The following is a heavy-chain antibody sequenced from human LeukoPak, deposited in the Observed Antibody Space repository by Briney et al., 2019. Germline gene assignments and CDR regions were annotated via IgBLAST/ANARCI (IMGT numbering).Heavy chain of an antibody. CDR2: IKQDGSEK. D-gene: IGHD2-2*03. J-gene: IGHJ4*02. CDR3: ARDYGYPWKYYFDY. CDR1: GFTFSSYW. Sequence: GGSLRLSCAASGFTFSSYWMSWVRQAPGKGLEWVANIKQDGSEKYYVDSVKGRFTISRDNAKNSLYLQMNSLRAEDTAVYYCARDYGYPWKYYFDYWGQGTLVTVSS. V-gene: IGHV3-7*01.